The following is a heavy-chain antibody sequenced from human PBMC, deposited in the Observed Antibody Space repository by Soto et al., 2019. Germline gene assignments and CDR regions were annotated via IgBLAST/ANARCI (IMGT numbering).Heavy chain of an antibody. D-gene: IGHD2-8*01. CDR2: IYPGDSDT. V-gene: IGHV5-51*01. J-gene: IGHJ4*02. Sequence: PGEPLKISCKGSGYSFTSYSIGWVRQMPGKGLEWMGIIYPGDSDTRYSPSFQGQVTISADKSISTAYLQWSSLKASDTAMYYCARRYCTNVVCYHYFDYWGQGTLVTVSS. CDR3: ARRYCTNVVCYHYFDY. CDR1: GYSFTSYS.